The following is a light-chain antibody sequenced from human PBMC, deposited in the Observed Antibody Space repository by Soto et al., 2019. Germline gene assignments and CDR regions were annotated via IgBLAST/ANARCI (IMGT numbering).Light chain of an antibody. V-gene: IGKV1-27*01. CDR1: QGISNY. Sequence: DIQMTQSPSSLSASVGDRVTITCRASQGISNYLAWYQQKPGKVPKLLIYAASTLQSGVPSRFSGSGSGTDFTFTISSLQPEDVATYYCQKYNSAPQITFGQGTRLEIK. J-gene: IGKJ5*01. CDR3: QKYNSAPQIT. CDR2: AAS.